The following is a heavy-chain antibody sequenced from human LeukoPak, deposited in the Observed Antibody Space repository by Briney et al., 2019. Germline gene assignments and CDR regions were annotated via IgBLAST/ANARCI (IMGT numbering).Heavy chain of an antibody. CDR1: GFTFSDAW. CDR3: TTRRQDGW. Sequence: GGSLRRSCVGSGFTFSDAWMSWVRQAPGKGLEWVGRIKSKSDGGTIDYAAPVKGRFTISRDDSRDTLYLQMNSLKTEDTAVYYCTTRRQDGWWGQGTLVTVS. CDR2: IKSKSDGGTI. V-gene: IGHV3-15*01. D-gene: IGHD2-15*01. J-gene: IGHJ4*02.